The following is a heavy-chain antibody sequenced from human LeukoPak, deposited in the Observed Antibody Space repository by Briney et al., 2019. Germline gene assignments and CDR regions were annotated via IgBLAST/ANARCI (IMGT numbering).Heavy chain of an antibody. V-gene: IGHV4-4*09. J-gene: IGHJ4*02. CDR1: GGSISSYY. D-gene: IGHD2-2*03. Sequence: SETLSLTCTVSGGSISSYYWSWIRQPPGKGLEWIGYIYTSGSTNYNPSLKSRVTISVDTSKNQFSLKLSSVTAADTAVYYCARMDIVGGYFDYWGQGTLVTVSS. CDR3: ARMDIVGGYFDY. CDR2: IYTSGST.